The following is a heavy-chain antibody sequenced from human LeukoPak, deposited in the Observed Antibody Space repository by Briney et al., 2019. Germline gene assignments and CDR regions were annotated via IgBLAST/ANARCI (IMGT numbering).Heavy chain of an antibody. V-gene: IGHV4-59*01. CDR2: IYYSGST. CDR1: GGSISNYY. Sequence: PSETLSLTCTVSGGSISNYYWSWIRQPPGKGLEWIGYIYYSGSTNYNPSLKSRVTISVDTSKNQLSLKLSSVTAADTAVYYCARDRLSWWLWGQGTLVTVSS. D-gene: IGHD2-8*02. CDR3: ARDRLSWWL. J-gene: IGHJ4*02.